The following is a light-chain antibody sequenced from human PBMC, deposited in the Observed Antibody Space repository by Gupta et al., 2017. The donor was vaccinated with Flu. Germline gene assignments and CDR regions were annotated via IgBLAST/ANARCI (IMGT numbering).Light chain of an antibody. CDR3: QAWDTNTAV. J-gene: IGLJ3*02. Sequence: GNNRGDKYRSWYKQRPGHSPIMVDYQAKKRPIGIPVRFSGSNSGPTATLTISGTQALDEDAYFFQAWDTNTAVFGSGTKLTVL. V-gene: IGLV3-1*01. CDR1: NRGDKY. CDR2: QAK.